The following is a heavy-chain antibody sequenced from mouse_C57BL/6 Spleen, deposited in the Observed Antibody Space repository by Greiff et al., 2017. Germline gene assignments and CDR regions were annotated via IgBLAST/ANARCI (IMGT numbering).Heavy chain of an antibody. CDR3: ARWGNHYYAMDY. CDR1: GFTFSDYG. V-gene: IGHV5-17*01. Sequence: EVKLMESGGGLVKPGGSLKLSCAASGFTFSDYGMHWVRQAPEKGLEWVAYISSGSSTIYYADTVKGRFTISRDNAKNTLFLQMTSLRSEDTAMYYCARWGNHYYAMDYWGQGTSVTVSS. D-gene: IGHD2-1*01. J-gene: IGHJ4*01. CDR2: ISSGSSTI.